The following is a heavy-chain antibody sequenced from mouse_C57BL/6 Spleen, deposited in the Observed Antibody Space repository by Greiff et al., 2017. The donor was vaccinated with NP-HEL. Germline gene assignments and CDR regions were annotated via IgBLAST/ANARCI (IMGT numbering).Heavy chain of an antibody. D-gene: IGHD1-1*01. J-gene: IGHJ2*01. CDR1: GYTFTSYW. CDR2: IDPSDSYT. CDR3: AWTTVVATEGDY. V-gene: IGHV1-59*01. Sequence: VKLQQPGAELVRPGTSVKLSCKASGYTFTSYWMHWVKQRPGQGLEWIGVIDPSDSYTNYNQKFKGKATLTVDTSSSTAYMQLSSLTSEDSAVYYCAWTTVVATEGDYWGQGTTLTVSS.